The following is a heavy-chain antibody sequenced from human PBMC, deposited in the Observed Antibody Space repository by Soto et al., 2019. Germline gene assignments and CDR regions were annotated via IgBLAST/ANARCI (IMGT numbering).Heavy chain of an antibody. J-gene: IGHJ4*02. CDR3: ARASLAITTSRGTAMGGPIDY. CDR1: GYTFTGYY. CDR2: INPNSGGT. V-gene: IGHV1-2*04. Sequence: ASVKVSCKASGYTFTGYYMHWVRQAPGQGLEWMGWINPNSGGTNYAQKFQGWVTMTRDTSISTAYMELSRLRSDDTAVYYCARASLAITTSRGTAMGGPIDYWGQGTLVTVSS. D-gene: IGHD5-18*01.